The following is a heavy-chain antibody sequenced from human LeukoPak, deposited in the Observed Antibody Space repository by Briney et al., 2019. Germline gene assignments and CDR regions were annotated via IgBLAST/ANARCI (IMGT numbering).Heavy chain of an antibody. CDR1: GFTFDDYG. CDR3: ARGGGYSNYVPFDY. Sequence: GGSLRLSCAASGFTFDDYGMSWVRQAPGKGLEWVSGINWHGGSTGYADSVKGRFTISRDNAKNSLYLQMNSLRAEDTAVYYCARGGGYSNYVPFDYWGQGTLVTVSS. CDR2: INWHGGST. V-gene: IGHV3-20*04. J-gene: IGHJ4*02. D-gene: IGHD4-11*01.